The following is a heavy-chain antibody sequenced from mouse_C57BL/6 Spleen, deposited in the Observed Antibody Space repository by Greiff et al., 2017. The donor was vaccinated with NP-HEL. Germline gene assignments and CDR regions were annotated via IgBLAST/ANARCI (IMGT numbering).Heavy chain of an antibody. J-gene: IGHJ4*01. CDR3: ARSPYYYGSSYDYAMDY. CDR1: GYAFSSSW. V-gene: IGHV1-82*01. Sequence: LVKPGASVKISCKASGYAFSSSWMNWVKQRPGKGLEWIGRIYPGDGDTNYNGKFKGKATLTADKSASTAYMQLSSLTSEDSAVYFCARSPYYYGSSYDYAMDYWGQGTSVTVSS. D-gene: IGHD1-1*01. CDR2: IYPGDGDT.